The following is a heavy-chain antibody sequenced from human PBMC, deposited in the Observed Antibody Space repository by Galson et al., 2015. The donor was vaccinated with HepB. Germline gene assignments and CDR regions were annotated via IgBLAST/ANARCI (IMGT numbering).Heavy chain of an antibody. J-gene: IGHJ3*02. Sequence: SLRLSCAATGFSSSNYWMTWVRQAPGKGLEWVANIKQDGSVKQYAGSVKGRFTISRDNAKNSLYLQMSNLRAEDTAVYYCASGDDSDTWGQGTMVTVSS. CDR3: ASGDDSDT. CDR2: IKQDGSVK. CDR1: GFSSSNYW. V-gene: IGHV3-7*01.